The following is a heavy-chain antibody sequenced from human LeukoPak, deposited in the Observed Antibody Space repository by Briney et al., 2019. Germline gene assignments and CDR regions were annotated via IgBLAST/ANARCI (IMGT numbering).Heavy chain of an antibody. Sequence: PGGSLRLSCAAYGFTFSTFAMNWVRQGPGNGLEWVSTIGGSGRDTAYADSVEGRFTIIRDNPKSMLYLQMNSLRAEDTAIYYCAKGQSDWLLVDFWGQGALVTVSS. D-gene: IGHD3-9*01. V-gene: IGHV3-23*01. CDR2: IGGSGRDT. CDR3: AKGQSDWLLVDF. CDR1: GFTFSTFA. J-gene: IGHJ4*02.